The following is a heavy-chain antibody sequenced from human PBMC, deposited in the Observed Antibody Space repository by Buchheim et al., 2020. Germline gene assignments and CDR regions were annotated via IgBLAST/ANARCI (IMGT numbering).Heavy chain of an antibody. CDR1: GFTFSSYG. CDR2: IWYDGSNK. Sequence: QVQLVESGGGVVQPGRSLRLSCAASGFTFSSYGMHWVRQAPGKGLEWVAVIWYDGSNKYYADSVTGRFPISRDNSKNTLYLQMNSQRAEDTAVYYCARVARRTWGVNDSWGQGTL. CDR3: ARVARRTWGVNDS. V-gene: IGHV3-33*01. J-gene: IGHJ4*02. D-gene: IGHD6-6*01.